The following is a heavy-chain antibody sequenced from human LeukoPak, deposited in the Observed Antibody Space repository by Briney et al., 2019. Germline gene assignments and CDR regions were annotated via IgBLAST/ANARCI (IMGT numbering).Heavy chain of an antibody. Sequence: SETLSLTCAVYGGSLSGYFWSWIRQPPGKGLEWIGEINYSGSTIYNPSLTSRVTMSVDTSKNQISLQQTSVTAADTSVYYCARGSLYYSDSNTYHYYFDSWGQGTLVTVSS. CDR1: GGSLSGYF. D-gene: IGHD2/OR15-2a*01. CDR2: INYSGST. J-gene: IGHJ4*02. V-gene: IGHV4-34*01. CDR3: ARGSLYYSDSNTYHYYFDS.